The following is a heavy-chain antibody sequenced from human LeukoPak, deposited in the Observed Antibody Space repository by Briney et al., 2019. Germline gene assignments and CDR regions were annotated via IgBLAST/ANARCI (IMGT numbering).Heavy chain of an antibody. V-gene: IGHV3-21*01. Sequence: GGSLRLSCAASGFTFSSYSMNWVRQAPGKGLEWVSSISSSSIYIYYADSVKGRFTISRDNAKNSLYLQMNTLRAEDTAVYYCAGSRGKGGAFDIWGQGTMVTVSS. CDR3: AGSRGKGGAFDI. D-gene: IGHD3-16*01. J-gene: IGHJ3*02. CDR1: GFTFSSYS. CDR2: ISSSSIYI.